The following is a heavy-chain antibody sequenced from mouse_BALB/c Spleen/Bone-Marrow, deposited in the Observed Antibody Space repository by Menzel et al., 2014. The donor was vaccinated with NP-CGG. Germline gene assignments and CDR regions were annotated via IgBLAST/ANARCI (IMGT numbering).Heavy chain of an antibody. V-gene: IGHV5-9-3*01. J-gene: IGHJ1*01. CDR1: GFTFSSYA. Sequence: DVHLVESGGGLLKPGGSLKLSCAASGFTFSSYAMSWVRQTPEKRLEWVATISSSGSYTYYPDSVKGRFTVSRDNAKNTLYLQMSSLRSEDTAMFYCSRLRMITTYFDVWGAGTTVTVSS. CDR3: SRLRMITTYFDV. D-gene: IGHD2-4*01. CDR2: ISSSGSYT.